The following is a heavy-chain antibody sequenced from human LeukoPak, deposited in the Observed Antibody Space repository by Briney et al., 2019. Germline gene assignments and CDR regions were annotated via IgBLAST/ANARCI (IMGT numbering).Heavy chain of an antibody. J-gene: IGHJ4*02. CDR1: GFTFSSYA. V-gene: IGHV3-23*01. CDR3: AKDTSIGRYCTNGVCSPFDY. CDR2: ISDSGGST. Sequence: GGSLRLSCAASGFTFSSYAMSWVRQAPRKGLEWVSAISDSGGSTYDADSVKGRFTISRDNSKNTLYLQMNSLRAEDTAVYYCAKDTSIGRYCTNGVCSPFDYWGQGTLVTVSS. D-gene: IGHD2-8*01.